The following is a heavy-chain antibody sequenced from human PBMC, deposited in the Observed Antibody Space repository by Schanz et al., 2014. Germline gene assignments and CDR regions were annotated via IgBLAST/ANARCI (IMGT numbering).Heavy chain of an antibody. CDR3: ARDSSAAPRRGAPLY. D-gene: IGHD3-10*01. J-gene: IGHJ4*02. V-gene: IGHV1-2*06. Sequence: QVQLVQSGAEVKKPGASVKVSCKASGYTFTGYYMHWVRQAPGQGLEWMGRVNPNSGGSNYPQKFQGRVTMTRDTSISTAYMELSSLRSDDTAVYFCARDSSAAPRRGAPLYWGQGTLVTVSS. CDR1: GYTFTGYY. CDR2: VNPNSGGS.